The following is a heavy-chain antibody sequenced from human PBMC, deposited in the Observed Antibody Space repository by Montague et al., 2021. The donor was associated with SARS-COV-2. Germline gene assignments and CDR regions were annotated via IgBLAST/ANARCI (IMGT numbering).Heavy chain of an antibody. Sequence: SETLSLTCTVSGGSISSYYLSWIRQPPGKGLEWIGYIYYSGSTNXNPSLKSRVTISVDTSKNQFSLKLSSVTAADTAVYYCAREVRYYYDSSGPGAFDIWGQGTRVTVSS. V-gene: IGHV4-59*01. CDR2: IYYSGST. CDR3: AREVRYYYDSSGPGAFDI. CDR1: GGSISSYY. J-gene: IGHJ3*02. D-gene: IGHD3-22*01.